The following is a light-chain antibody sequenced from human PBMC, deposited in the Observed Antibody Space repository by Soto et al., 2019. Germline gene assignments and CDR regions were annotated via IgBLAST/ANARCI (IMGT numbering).Light chain of an antibody. CDR3: MQSTQLPPT. V-gene: IGKV2D-29*02. CDR2: EVS. CDR1: KRLLHITGETF. Sequence: DVVRTRTPLSLSVNPGQPASISCKSSKRLLHITGETFLFWYLQKPGQSPQLLIYEVSTRVSGVPDRFSGSGSGTDFTLEISRVETDDVGIYYCMQSTQLPPTFGQGTRLEI. J-gene: IGKJ5*01.